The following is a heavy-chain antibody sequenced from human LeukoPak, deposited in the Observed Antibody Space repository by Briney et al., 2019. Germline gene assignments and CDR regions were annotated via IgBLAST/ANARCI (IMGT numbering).Heavy chain of an antibody. CDR3: ARDYPGDAFDI. Sequence: SQTLSLTYTVSGGSITSGDYFWSWIRQPPGKGLEWIGYIYNSGSTYYNPSLKSRVTISVDTSKNQFSLKLSSVTAADTAIYYCARDYPGDAFDIWGQGTMVTVSS. CDR1: GGSITSGDYF. V-gene: IGHV4-30-4*01. CDR2: IYNSGST. J-gene: IGHJ3*02.